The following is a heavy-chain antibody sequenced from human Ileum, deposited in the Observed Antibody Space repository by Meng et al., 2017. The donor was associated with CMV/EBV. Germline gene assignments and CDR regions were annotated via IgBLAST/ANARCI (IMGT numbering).Heavy chain of an antibody. J-gene: IGHJ4*02. CDR1: GGSISSSSFY. V-gene: IGHV4-39*07. Sequence: CTVSGGSISSSSFYWGWIRQPPGKGLEWIAAIYYGGSTYYNPSLKSRVTILLDTSKNHLSLRLSSVTAADTAVYYCATDRAPEAGSDWGQGTLVTVSS. D-gene: IGHD1-14*01. CDR3: ATDRAPEAGSD. CDR2: IYYGGST.